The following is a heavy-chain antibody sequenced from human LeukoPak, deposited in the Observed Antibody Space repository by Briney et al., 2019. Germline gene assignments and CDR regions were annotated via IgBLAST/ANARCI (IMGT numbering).Heavy chain of an antibody. Sequence: PSETLSLTCAVSGGSISSGGYSWSWIRQPPGRGLEWIGYIYHSGSTYYNPSLKSRVTISVDRSKNQFSLKLSSVTAADTAVYYCARAVWEHYFDSWGQGTLVTVSS. CDR1: GGSISSGGYS. J-gene: IGHJ4*02. CDR3: ARAVWEHYFDS. D-gene: IGHD1-26*01. V-gene: IGHV4-30-2*01. CDR2: IYHSGST.